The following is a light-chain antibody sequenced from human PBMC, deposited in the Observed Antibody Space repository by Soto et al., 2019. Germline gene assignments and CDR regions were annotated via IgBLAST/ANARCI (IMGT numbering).Light chain of an antibody. CDR2: DAS. V-gene: IGKV3-11*01. Sequence: EIVLTQSPATLSLSPGERATLSCRASQSVSSYLAWYQQKPGQAPRLLIYDASNRATGIPGRFSGSGSGTDFTLTIRSLEPEDFAVYYWQQRSNLPMYTFGQGTKLEIK. J-gene: IGKJ2*01. CDR3: QQRSNLPMYT. CDR1: QSVSSY.